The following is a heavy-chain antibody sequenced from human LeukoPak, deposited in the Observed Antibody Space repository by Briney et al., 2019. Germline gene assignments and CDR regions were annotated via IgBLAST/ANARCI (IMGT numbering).Heavy chain of an antibody. Sequence: ASVKVSCKASGYTFTSYAMNWVRQAPGQGLEWMGWINTNTGNPTYAQGFTGRFVFSLDTSVSTAYLQISSLKAEDTAVYYCARLSTEMATTSFDYWGQGTLVTVSS. CDR1: GYTFTSYA. J-gene: IGHJ4*02. CDR3: ARLSTEMATTSFDY. V-gene: IGHV7-4-1*02. CDR2: INTNTGNP. D-gene: IGHD5-24*01.